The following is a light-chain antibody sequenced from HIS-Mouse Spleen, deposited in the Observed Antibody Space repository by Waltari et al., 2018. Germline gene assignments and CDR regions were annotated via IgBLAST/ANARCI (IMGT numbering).Light chain of an antibody. V-gene: IGKV3-11*01. CDR3: QQRSNWPHT. CDR2: DAS. J-gene: IGKJ2*01. Sequence: EIVLTQSPATLSLSPGESATLSCRSSQSVSSYLAWYQQKTGQAPRLLIYDASNRATGIPARFSGSGSGTDFTLTISSLEPEDFAVYYCQQRSNWPHTFGQGTKLEIK. CDR1: QSVSSY.